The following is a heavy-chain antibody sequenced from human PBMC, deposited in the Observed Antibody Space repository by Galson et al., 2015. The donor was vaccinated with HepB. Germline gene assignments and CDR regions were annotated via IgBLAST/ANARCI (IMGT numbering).Heavy chain of an antibody. J-gene: IGHJ1*01. V-gene: IGHV3-48*01. Sequence: SLRLSCAASGFTFSSYSMNWVRQAPGKGLEWVSYISSSSSTIYYADSVKGRFTISRDNAKNSLYLQMNSLRAEDTAVYYCAIYCSSTSCYRYFQHWGQGTLVTVSS. CDR3: AIYCSSTSCYRYFQH. CDR1: GFTFSSYS. CDR2: ISSSSSTI. D-gene: IGHD2-2*02.